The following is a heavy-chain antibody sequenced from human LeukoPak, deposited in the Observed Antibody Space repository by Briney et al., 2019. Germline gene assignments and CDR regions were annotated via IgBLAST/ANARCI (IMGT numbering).Heavy chain of an antibody. V-gene: IGHV4-59*01. J-gene: IGHJ4*02. CDR2: IYYSGST. CDR3: ARSSSVTIPGYYFDY. Sequence: SETLSLTCTVSGGSISSYYWSWIRQPPGKGLEWIGYIYYSGSTNQNPSLKSRVTISVDTSKNQFSLKLSSVTAADTAVYYCARSSSVTIPGYYFDYWGQGTLVTVSS. D-gene: IGHD2-21*01. CDR1: GGSISSYY.